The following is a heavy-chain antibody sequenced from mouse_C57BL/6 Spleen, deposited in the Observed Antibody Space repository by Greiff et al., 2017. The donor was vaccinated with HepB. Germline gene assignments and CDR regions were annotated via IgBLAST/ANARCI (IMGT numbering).Heavy chain of an antibody. V-gene: IGHV5-9*01. J-gene: IGHJ3*01. D-gene: IGHD2-1*01. CDR1: GFTFSSYT. CDR2: ISGGGGNT. Sequence: DVQLVESGGGLVKPGGSLKLSCAASGFTFSSYTMSWVRQTPEKRLEWVATISGGGGNTYYPDSVKGRFTISRDNAKNTLYLQMSSLRSEDTALYYCARHSGGNYGGFAYWGQGTLVTVSA. CDR3: ARHSGGNYGGFAY.